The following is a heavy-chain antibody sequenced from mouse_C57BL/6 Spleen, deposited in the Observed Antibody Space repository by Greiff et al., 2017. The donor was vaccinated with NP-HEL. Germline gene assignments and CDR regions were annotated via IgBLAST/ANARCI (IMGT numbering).Heavy chain of an antibody. J-gene: IGHJ2*01. Sequence: DVKLVESGGGLVQPGGSLSLSCAASGFTFTDYYMSWVRQPPGKALEWLGFIRNKANGYTTAYSASVKGRFTISRDNSQSILYLQMNALRAEDSATYYCARYLTTVVAHYVDYWGQGTTLTVSS. CDR2: IRNKANGYTT. V-gene: IGHV7-3*01. CDR1: GFTFTDYY. D-gene: IGHD1-1*01. CDR3: ARYLTTVVAHYVDY.